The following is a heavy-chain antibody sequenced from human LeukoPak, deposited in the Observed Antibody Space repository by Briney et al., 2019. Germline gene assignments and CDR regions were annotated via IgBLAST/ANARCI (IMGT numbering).Heavy chain of an antibody. CDR3: ARDRAFGVDFGY. CDR2: ISATGNTK. Sequence: GGSLRLSCEASGFTFEDYEMSWFRQAPGKGPEWILYISATGNTKYYADSVRGRFSISRDNAKSSLYLQMSTLRVEDTAVYYCARDRAFGVDFGYWGQGTLVTVSS. D-gene: IGHD3-16*01. J-gene: IGHJ4*02. V-gene: IGHV3-11*01. CDR1: GFTFEDYE.